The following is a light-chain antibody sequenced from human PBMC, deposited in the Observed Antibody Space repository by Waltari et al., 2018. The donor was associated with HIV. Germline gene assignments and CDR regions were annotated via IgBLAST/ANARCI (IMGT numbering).Light chain of an antibody. V-gene: IGLV1-44*01. CDR3: AAWDDRLDGQGV. Sequence: QSVLTQPPSASGTPGQRVTISCSGTRSNIGTNTVNWYQIIPGTAPTLLIYNDNHRPAGVPDQFSGSGPGTSASLAISGRQSEDEADYYCAAWDDRLDGQGVFGGGTTLTVL. CDR2: NDN. J-gene: IGLJ3*02. CDR1: RSNIGTNT.